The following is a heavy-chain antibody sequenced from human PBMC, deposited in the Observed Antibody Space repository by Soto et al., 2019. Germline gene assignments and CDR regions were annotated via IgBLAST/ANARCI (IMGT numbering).Heavy chain of an antibody. D-gene: IGHD2-15*01. J-gene: IGHJ5*01. Sequence: SETLSLTCSVSGDSISTVDYFWAWIRQPPGQALEYIGYIYKSTTTYYNPSFEGRVAISLDTSKSQFSLTGTSVTAADTAVYFCARGRYCLTGRCFPNWFDSWGQGTLVTVSS. CDR3: ARGRYCLTGRCFPNWFDS. CDR1: GDSISTVDYF. CDR2: IYKSTTT. V-gene: IGHV4-30-4*01.